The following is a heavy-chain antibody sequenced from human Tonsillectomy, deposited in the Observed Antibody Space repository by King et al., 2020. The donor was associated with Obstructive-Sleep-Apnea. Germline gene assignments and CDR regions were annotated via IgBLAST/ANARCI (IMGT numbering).Heavy chain of an antibody. V-gene: IGHV3-30-3*01. J-gene: IGHJ4*02. CDR3: ARGDSSGWFQGYFDC. Sequence: VQLVESGGGVVQPGRSLRLSCAASGFTFSNCAIHWVRQAPGKGLEWVAGISYDGSKKYYADSVKGRLTISRDNSKKTLFLQMNSLRAEDTAVFYCARGDSSGWFQGYFDCWGQGTLVTVSS. CDR2: ISYDGSKK. D-gene: IGHD6-19*01. CDR1: GFTFSNCA.